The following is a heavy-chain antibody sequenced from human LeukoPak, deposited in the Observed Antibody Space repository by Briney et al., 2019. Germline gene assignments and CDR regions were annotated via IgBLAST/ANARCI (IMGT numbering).Heavy chain of an antibody. D-gene: IGHD4-11*01. CDR3: ARQGRLTTFDY. CDR1: GGSISSSSYY. J-gene: IGHJ4*02. V-gene: IGHV4-39*01. Sequence: SETLSLTCTVSGGSISSSSYYWGWIRQPPGKGLEWIGSIYYSGSTYYNPSLKSRVTISVDTSKNQFSLKLSSVTAADTAVYYCARQGRLTTFDYRGQGTLVTVSS. CDR2: IYYSGST.